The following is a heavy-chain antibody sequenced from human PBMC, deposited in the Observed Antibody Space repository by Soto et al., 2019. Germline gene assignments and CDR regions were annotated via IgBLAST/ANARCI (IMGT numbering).Heavy chain of an antibody. Sequence: GKGLEWVSYISSSSSTIYYADSVKGRFTISRDNAKNSLYLQMNSLRAEDTAVYYCAIPVCSGGSCNDPKNDAFDIWGQGTMVPVSS. CDR3: AIPVCSGGSCNDPKNDAFDI. J-gene: IGHJ3*02. CDR2: ISSSSSTI. D-gene: IGHD2-15*01. V-gene: IGHV3-48*01.